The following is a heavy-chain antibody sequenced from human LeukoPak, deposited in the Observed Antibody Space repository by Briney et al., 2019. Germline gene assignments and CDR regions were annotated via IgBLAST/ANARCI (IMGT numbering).Heavy chain of an antibody. V-gene: IGHV3-7*01. CDR1: EFIFSNAW. D-gene: IGHD6-13*01. CDR2: IKQDGSEK. CDR3: ARGRSSSPFDY. Sequence: GGSLRLSCVASEFIFSNAWMSCVRQAPGKGLEWVANIKQDGSEKYYVDSVKGRFTISRDNAKNSLYLQMNSLRAEDTAVYYCARGRSSSPFDYWGQGTLVTVSS. J-gene: IGHJ4*02.